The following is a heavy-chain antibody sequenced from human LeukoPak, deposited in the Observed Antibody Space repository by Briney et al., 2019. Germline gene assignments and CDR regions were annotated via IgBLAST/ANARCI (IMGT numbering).Heavy chain of an antibody. CDR2: IYYSGNT. CDR3: ARGPFSYDSSGYRRWFDP. J-gene: IGHJ5*02. V-gene: IGHV4-59*01. Sequence: SETLSLTCTVSGVSISGDYWSWIRQPPGKGLEWIGYIYYSGNTDYNPSLKSRVTISVDTSKNQFSLKLTSVTAADTAVYYCARGPFSYDSSGYRRWFDPWGQGTLVTVSS. CDR1: GVSISGDY. D-gene: IGHD3-22*01.